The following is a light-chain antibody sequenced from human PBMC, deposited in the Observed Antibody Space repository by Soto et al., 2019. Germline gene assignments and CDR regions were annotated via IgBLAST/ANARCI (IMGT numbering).Light chain of an antibody. CDR1: QSISSW. J-gene: IGKJ2*01. V-gene: IGKV1-5*01. Sequence: DIQMTQSPSTLSASVGDRVTITCRASQSISSWLAWYQQIPGKAPKVLIYDASSLETGVPSRFSGSGSGTEFTLTISSLQPDDFATYYCQQYNNYPYTFGQGTKLEI. CDR3: QQYNNYPYT. CDR2: DAS.